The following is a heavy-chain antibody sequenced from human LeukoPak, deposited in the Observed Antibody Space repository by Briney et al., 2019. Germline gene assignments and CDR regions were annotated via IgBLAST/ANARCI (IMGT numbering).Heavy chain of an antibody. CDR3: ATAPGEELELSY. CDR1: GYTLTELS. CDR2: FDPEDGET. V-gene: IGHV1-24*01. D-gene: IGHD1-7*01. J-gene: IGHJ4*02. Sequence: ASVKVSCKVSGYTLTELSMHWVRQAPGKGLEWMGGFDPEDGETIYAQKFQGRVTMTEDTSTDTAYMELSSLRSEDTAVYYCATAPGEELELSYWGQGTLVTVSS.